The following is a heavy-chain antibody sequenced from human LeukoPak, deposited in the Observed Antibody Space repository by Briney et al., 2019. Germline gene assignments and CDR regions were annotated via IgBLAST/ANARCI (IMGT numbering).Heavy chain of an antibody. CDR1: GGSISSGDYY. J-gene: IGHJ3*02. CDR3: ASKASRVRYCSSTSCYRANAFDI. V-gene: IGHV4-30-4*08. D-gene: IGHD2-2*02. Sequence: SETLSLTCTVSGGSISSGDYYWSWIRQPPGKGLEWIGYIYYSGSTYYNPSLKSRVTISVDTSKNQFSLKLSSVTAADTAVYYCASKASRVRYCSSTSCYRANAFDIWGQGTMVTVSS. CDR2: IYYSGST.